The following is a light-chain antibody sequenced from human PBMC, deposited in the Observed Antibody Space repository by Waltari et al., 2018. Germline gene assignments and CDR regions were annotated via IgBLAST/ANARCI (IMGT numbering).Light chain of an antibody. CDR2: YVS. Sequence: QSALTQPASVSGSPGQSITFSCSGSSSDVGGQNHVSWYQHHPGKAPKLMIYYVSNRPSWISHRFSASKSGNTASLTISGLQAEDEADYYCSSYTSSDSLVFGTGTAVTVL. V-gene: IGLV2-14*01. CDR1: SSDVGGQNH. J-gene: IGLJ1*01. CDR3: SSYTSSDSLV.